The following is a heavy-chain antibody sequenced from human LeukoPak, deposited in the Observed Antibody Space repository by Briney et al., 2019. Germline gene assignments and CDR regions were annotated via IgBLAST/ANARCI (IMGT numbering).Heavy chain of an antibody. CDR2: ISSSGSTI. V-gene: IGHV3-48*03. CDR1: GFTFSSYE. J-gene: IGHJ6*02. CDR3: AREGGGYCSSTSCPGGSTATDYYYGMDV. D-gene: IGHD2-2*01. Sequence: GGSLRLSCAASGFTFSSYEMNWVRQAPGKGLEWVSYISSSGSTIYYADSVKGRFTISRDNAKNSLYLQMNSLRAEDTAVYYCAREGGGYCSSTSCPGGSTATDYYYGMDVWGQGTTVTVSS.